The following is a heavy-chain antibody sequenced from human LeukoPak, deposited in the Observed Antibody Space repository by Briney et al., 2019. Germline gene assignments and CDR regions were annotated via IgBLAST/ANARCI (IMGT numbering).Heavy chain of an antibody. CDR3: ARGRSHNYYDFWSGYIMSYGMDV. CDR1: GYTFTGYY. Sequence: GASVKVSCKASGYTFTGYYMHWVRQAPGQGLEWMGWINPNSGGTNYAQKFQGRVTMTRDTSISTAYMELSRLRSDDTAVYYCARGRSHNYYDFWSGYIMSYGMDVWGQGTTVTASS. D-gene: IGHD3-3*01. CDR2: INPNSGGT. V-gene: IGHV1-2*02. J-gene: IGHJ6*02.